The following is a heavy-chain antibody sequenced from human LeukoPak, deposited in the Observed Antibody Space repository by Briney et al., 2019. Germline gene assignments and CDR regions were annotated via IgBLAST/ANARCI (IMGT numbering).Heavy chain of an antibody. J-gene: IGHJ5*02. Sequence: ASVKVSCKASGYTFTSYGISWVRQAPGQGLEWMGWISAYNGNTSYAQKLQGRVTMTTDTSTSTAYMELRSLRSDDTAVYYCARAIYSSGWRRFDPWGQGTLVTVSS. V-gene: IGHV1-18*01. CDR3: ARAIYSSGWRRFDP. CDR2: ISAYNGNT. D-gene: IGHD6-19*01. CDR1: GYTFTSYG.